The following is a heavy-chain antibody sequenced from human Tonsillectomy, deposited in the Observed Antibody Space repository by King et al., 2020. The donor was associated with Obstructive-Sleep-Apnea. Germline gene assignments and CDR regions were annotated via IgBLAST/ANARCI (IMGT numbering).Heavy chain of an antibody. CDR3: VSILPHFDY. CDR1: GASFSGHY. J-gene: IGHJ4*02. V-gene: IGHV4-34*01. Sequence: VQLQQWGAGLLRPSETLSLTCAVYGASFSGHYWNWIRHPPGKGLEWIGEINHSGSTKSNPSLKSRVTISVDTSKNQFSLRLTSVTAADTAVYYCVSILPHFDYWGQGTLVTVSS. CDR2: INHSGST.